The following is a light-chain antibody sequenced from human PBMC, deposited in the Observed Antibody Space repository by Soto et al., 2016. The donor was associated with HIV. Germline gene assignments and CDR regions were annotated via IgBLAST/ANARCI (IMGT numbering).Light chain of an antibody. J-gene: IGLJ2*01. CDR1: NIGTLS. Sequence: SYVLTQPPSVSVAPGKTATISCVANNIGTLSAHWYQQKPGQAPVLVVYDDSDRPSGIPERFSGSNSGNTATLTISRVEAGDEADYYCQVWDSDSDHVIFGGGTKLTVL. CDR3: QVWDSDSDHVI. CDR2: DDS. V-gene: IGLV3-21*03.